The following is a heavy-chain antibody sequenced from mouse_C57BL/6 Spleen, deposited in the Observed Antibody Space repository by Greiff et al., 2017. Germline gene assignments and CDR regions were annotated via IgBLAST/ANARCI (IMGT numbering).Heavy chain of an antibody. J-gene: IGHJ2*01. D-gene: IGHD4-1*01. V-gene: IGHV3-6*01. CDR1: GYSITSGYY. CDR2: ISYDGSN. CDR3: ARGNWDEDFDY. Sequence: EVKLQESGPGLVKPSQSLSLTCSVTGYSITSGYYWNWIRQFPGNKLEWMGYISYDGSNNYNPSLKNRISITRDTSKNLFFLKLNSVTTEDTATYYCARGNWDEDFDYWGQGTTLTVSS.